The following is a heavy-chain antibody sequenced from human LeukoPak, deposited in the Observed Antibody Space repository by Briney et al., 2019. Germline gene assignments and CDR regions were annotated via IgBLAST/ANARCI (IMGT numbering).Heavy chain of an antibody. J-gene: IGHJ4*02. V-gene: IGHV4-34*01. CDR2: INHSGST. CDR1: GGSFSGYY. Sequence: SETLSLTCAVYGGSFSGYYWSWIRQPPGKGLELIGEINHSGSTNYNPSLKSRVTISVDTSKNQFSLKLSSVTAADTAVYYCARGCVFDYWGQGTLVTVSS. CDR3: ARGCVFDY.